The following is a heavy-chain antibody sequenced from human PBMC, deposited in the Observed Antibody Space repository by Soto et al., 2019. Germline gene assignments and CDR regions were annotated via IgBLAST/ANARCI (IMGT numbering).Heavy chain of an antibody. Sequence: ASVKVSCKASGYTFTSYGISWVRQAPGQGLEWMGWISAYNGNTNYAQKPQGRVTMTTDTSTSTAYMELRSLRSDDTAVYFCARVFFFDYYDSSGYNGWFDPWGQGTLVTVSS. CDR2: ISAYNGNT. D-gene: IGHD3-22*01. CDR1: GYTFTSYG. J-gene: IGHJ5*02. CDR3: ARVFFFDYYDSSGYNGWFDP. V-gene: IGHV1-18*01.